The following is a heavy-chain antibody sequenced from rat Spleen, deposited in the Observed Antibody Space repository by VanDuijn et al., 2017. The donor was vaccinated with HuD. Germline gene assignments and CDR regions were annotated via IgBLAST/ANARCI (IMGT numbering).Heavy chain of an antibody. D-gene: IGHD1-2*01. Sequence: EVQLVESGGGLVQPGRSLKLSCVASGITFSNFPMAWVRQAPTKGLEWVATITSGGSNTYYPDSVKGRFTISRDNAKSTLYLQMDSLRSEDTATYYCTRESYSTFDYWGQGVVVTVSS. CDR3: TRESYSTFDY. CDR2: ITSGGSNT. CDR1: GITFSNFP. V-gene: IGHV5-46*01. J-gene: IGHJ2*01.